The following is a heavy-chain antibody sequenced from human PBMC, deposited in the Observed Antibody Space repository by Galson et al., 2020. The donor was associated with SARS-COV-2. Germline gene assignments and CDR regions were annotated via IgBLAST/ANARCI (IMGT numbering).Heavy chain of an antibody. CDR1: GFTFNTYD. V-gene: IGHV3-23*01. CDR2: ISASGNRT. J-gene: IGHJ4*02. Sequence: GESLKISCAASGFTFNTYDMRWVRKAPGKGLEWVSGISASGNRTCYADSLKGRCTISRDNSKNTVYLQMNSLRAEDTAVYYCAGYFDILAGDFDYWGQGNLVSVAS. CDR3: AGYFDILAGDFDY. D-gene: IGHD3-9*01.